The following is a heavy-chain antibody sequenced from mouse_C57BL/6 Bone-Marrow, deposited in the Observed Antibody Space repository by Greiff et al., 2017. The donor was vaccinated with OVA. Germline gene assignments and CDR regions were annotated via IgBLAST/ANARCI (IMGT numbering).Heavy chain of an antibody. Sequence: QVQLQQPGAELVKPGASVKLSCKASGYTFTSYWMYWVKQRPGRGLEWIGRIDPNSGGTKYNEKFKSKVTLTVDKPSSTAYMQLSGLTSEDSAVYDSAGRNYYSNCVRYAMDYWGQGTSVTVSS. V-gene: IGHV1-72*01. J-gene: IGHJ4*01. D-gene: IGHD2-5*01. CDR1: GYTFTSYW. CDR3: AGRNYYSNCVRYAMDY. CDR2: IDPNSGGT.